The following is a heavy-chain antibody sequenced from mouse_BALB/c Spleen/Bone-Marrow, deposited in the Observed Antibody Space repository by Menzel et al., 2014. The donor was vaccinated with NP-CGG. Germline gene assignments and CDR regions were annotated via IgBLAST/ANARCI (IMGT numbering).Heavy chain of an antibody. V-gene: IGHV14-3*02. J-gene: IGHJ2*01. CDR1: GFNIKDTY. Sequence: EVQLQESGTDLVKPGASVKLSCTASGFNIKDTYMHWVKQRPEQGLDWIGRIDPASGNIQYDPKFQGRAAITADTSSNTAYLQLSSLTSEDTAVYYCASLTGTCDYWGQGTPLTVSS. D-gene: IGHD4-1*01. CDR3: ASLTGTCDY. CDR2: IDPASGNI.